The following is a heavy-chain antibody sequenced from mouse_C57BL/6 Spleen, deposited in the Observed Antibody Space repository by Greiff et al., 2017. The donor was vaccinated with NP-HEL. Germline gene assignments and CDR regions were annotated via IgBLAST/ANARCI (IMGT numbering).Heavy chain of an antibody. V-gene: IGHV1-82*01. Sequence: QVQLQQSGPELVKPGASVKISCKASGYAFSSSWMNWVKQRPGKGLEWIGRTYPGDGDTNYNGKFKGKATLTADKSSSTAYMQLSSLTSEDSAVYFCARTRQDYFDYWGQGTTLTVSS. CDR3: ARTRQDYFDY. CDR1: GYAFSSSW. J-gene: IGHJ2*01. D-gene: IGHD3-2*01. CDR2: TYPGDGDT.